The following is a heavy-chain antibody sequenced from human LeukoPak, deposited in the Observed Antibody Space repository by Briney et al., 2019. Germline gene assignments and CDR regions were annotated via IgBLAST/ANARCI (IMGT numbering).Heavy chain of an antibody. Sequence: SVKLFCKASIHTYTGFYTHGVRHAPGQGREGGGWNNPNSGRTIYAQKLQGRVTMTRDTSISTAYMELSRLRSDDTAVYYCATPPTIPRYYGSGSYYNLQYYYMDVWGKGTTVTVSS. D-gene: IGHD3-10*01. J-gene: IGHJ6*03. CDR1: IHTYTGFY. CDR3: ATPPTIPRYYGSGSYYNLQYYYMDV. CDR2: NNPNSGRT. V-gene: IGHV1-2*02.